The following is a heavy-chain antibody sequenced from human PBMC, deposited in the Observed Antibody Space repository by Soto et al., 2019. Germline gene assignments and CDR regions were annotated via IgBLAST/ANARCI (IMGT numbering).Heavy chain of an antibody. D-gene: IGHD4-17*01. V-gene: IGHV4-39*01. CDR1: GGSISSSSYY. Sequence: QLQLQESGPGLVKPSETLSLTCTVSGGSISSSSYYWGWIRQPPGKGLEWIGSIYYSGSTYYNPYLKSRVTISVDTSKNQFSLKLSSVTAADTAVYYCARRGDGDYASWYFDLWGRGTLVTVSS. CDR3: ARRGDGDYASWYFDL. J-gene: IGHJ2*01. CDR2: IYYSGST.